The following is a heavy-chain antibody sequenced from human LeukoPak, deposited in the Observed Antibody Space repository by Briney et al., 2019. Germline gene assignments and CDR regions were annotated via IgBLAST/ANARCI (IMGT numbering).Heavy chain of an antibody. Sequence: GGSLRLPCAASGFTVSSNYMSWVRQAPGKGLEWVSVIYSGGSTYYADSVKGRFTISRDNSKNTLYLQMNSLRAEDTAVYYCASGSWELPFDYWGQGTLVTVSS. CDR1: GFTVSSNY. CDR3: ASGSWELPFDY. J-gene: IGHJ4*02. D-gene: IGHD1-26*01. CDR2: IYSGGST. V-gene: IGHV3-66*01.